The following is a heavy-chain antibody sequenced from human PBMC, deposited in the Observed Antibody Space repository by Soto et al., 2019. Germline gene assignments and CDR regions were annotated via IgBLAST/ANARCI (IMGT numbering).Heavy chain of an antibody. CDR1: GFTFKNYW. CDR2: MNEDANTK. Sequence: GGSLRLSCVMSGFTFKNYWMSWVRQAPGKGLEWLANMNEDANTKYYVDSVKGRFTILGDSAGNSLFLKMASLRAEDTAVYFCAAYNTSRHAAFDIWGRGTLVTV. CDR3: AAYNTSRHAAFDI. V-gene: IGHV3-7*01. J-gene: IGHJ3*02. D-gene: IGHD1-20*01.